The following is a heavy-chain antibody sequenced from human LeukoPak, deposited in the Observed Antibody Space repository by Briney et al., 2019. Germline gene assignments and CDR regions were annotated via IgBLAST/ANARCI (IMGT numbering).Heavy chain of an antibody. Sequence: SETLSLTCTVSGGSISSSSYYWGWIRQPPGKGLEWIGSIYYSGSTYYNPSLKSRVTISVDTSKNQFSLKLSSVTAADTAVYYCARHPSNSYYDILTGYYNEGYFQHWGQGTLVTVSS. CDR3: ARHPSNSYYDILTGYYNEGYFQH. V-gene: IGHV4-39*01. J-gene: IGHJ1*01. CDR1: GGSISSSSYY. CDR2: IYYSGST. D-gene: IGHD3-9*01.